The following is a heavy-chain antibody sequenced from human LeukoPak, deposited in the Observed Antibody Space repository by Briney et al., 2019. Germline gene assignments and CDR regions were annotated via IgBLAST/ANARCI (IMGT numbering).Heavy chain of an antibody. CDR1: GFTFSSYW. CDR2: IKKDGSEK. J-gene: IGHJ4*02. Sequence: GGSLRLSCAASGFTFSSYWMSWVRQAPGKGLEWVANIKKDGSEKYYVDSVKGRFTISRDNAKNSLYLQMNSLRAEDTAVYYCARFDYYGSGSYYILDYWGQGTLVTVSS. V-gene: IGHV3-7*01. CDR3: ARFDYYGSGSYYILDY. D-gene: IGHD3-10*01.